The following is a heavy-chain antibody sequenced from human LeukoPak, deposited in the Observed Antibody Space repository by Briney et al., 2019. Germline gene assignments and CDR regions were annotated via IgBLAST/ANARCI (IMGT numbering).Heavy chain of an antibody. CDR2: ISAYNGNT. Sequence: ASVKVSCKASGYTFTSYGISWVRQAPGQGLEWMGWISAYNGNTNYAQKLQGRVTMTTDTSTSTAYMELRSLRSDDTAVYYCAREKYSSSWYALDYWGQGTLVTISS. D-gene: IGHD6-13*01. CDR1: GYTFTSYG. V-gene: IGHV1-18*01. CDR3: AREKYSSSWYALDY. J-gene: IGHJ4*02.